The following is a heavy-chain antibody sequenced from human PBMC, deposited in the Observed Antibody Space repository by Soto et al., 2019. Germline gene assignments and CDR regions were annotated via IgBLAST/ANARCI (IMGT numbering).Heavy chain of an antibody. CDR3: ARIPHYSDSYYMDY. CDR2: INWDNNE. CDR1: GFSLSTLGTC. V-gene: IGHV2-70*01. Sequence: SGPTLVNPTETLTLTCTFSGFSLSTLGTCVTWIRQPPGKALEWLALINWDNNEYYTTSLKTRLTISRDTSKNQVVLTMTNVDPVDTATYYCARIPHYSDSYYMDYWGQGTLVTVSS. D-gene: IGHD2-21*01. J-gene: IGHJ4*02.